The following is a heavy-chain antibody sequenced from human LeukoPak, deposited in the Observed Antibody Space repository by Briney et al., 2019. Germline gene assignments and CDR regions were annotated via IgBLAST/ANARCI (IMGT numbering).Heavy chain of an antibody. V-gene: IGHV5-51*01. J-gene: IGHJ4*02. Sequence: GESLKISCNGSGYSFTSYWIGWVRQMPGKGLEWMGIIYPGDSDTRYSPSFQGQVTISADKSISTAYLQWSSLKASDTAMYYCARGSLASSGGSFFDYWGQGTLVTVSS. CDR2: IYPGDSDT. D-gene: IGHD2-15*01. CDR1: GYSFTSYW. CDR3: ARGSLASSGGSFFDY.